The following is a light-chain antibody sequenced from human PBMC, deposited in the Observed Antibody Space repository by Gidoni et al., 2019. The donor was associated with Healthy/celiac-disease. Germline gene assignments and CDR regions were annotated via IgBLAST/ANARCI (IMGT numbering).Light chain of an antibody. CDR2: VGS. CDR1: QCPLHSNGGSC. Sequence: VQTQASLSRLVTPGEPADISCRSSQCPLHSNGGSCLDWYLKKPGQSPQLLIYVGSNLASGVPDRFSGSGSGTDFTLKISSVEAEDVGVYYCMQALQTPITFGGGTRLEIK. CDR3: MQALQTPIT. V-gene: IGKV2-28*01. J-gene: IGKJ5*01.